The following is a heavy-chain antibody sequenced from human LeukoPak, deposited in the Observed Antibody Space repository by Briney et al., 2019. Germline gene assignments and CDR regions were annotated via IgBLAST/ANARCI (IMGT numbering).Heavy chain of an antibody. CDR1: GYTFTSYG. D-gene: IGHD3-10*01. Sequence: ASVKVSCKASGYTFTSYGISWVRQAPGQELEWMGWISAYNGNTNYAQKLQGRVTMTTDTSTSTAYMELRSLRSDDTAVYYCASYGSGSYYNFSNEYFQHWGQGTLVTVSS. J-gene: IGHJ1*01. V-gene: IGHV1-18*01. CDR3: ASYGSGSYYNFSNEYFQH. CDR2: ISAYNGNT.